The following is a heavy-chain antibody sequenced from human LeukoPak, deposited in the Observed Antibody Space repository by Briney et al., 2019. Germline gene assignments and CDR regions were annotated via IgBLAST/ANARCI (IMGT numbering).Heavy chain of an antibody. CDR1: GFSVSGKF. V-gene: IGHV3-23*01. CDR2: ISGSGGST. D-gene: IGHD6-6*01. Sequence: GGSLRLSCAASGFSVSGKFMSWVRQAPGKGLEWVSAISGSGGSTYYADSVKGRFTISRDNSKNTLYLQMNSLRAEDTAVYYCAKGMYSSPSDAGVDYWGQGTLVTVSS. CDR3: AKGMYSSPSDAGVDY. J-gene: IGHJ4*02.